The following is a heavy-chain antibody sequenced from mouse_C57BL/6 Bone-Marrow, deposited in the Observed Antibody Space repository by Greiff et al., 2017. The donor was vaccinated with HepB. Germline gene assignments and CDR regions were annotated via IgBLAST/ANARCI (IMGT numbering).Heavy chain of an antibody. CDR2: INPNNGGT. V-gene: IGHV1-18*01. D-gene: IGHD1-1*01. J-gene: IGHJ4*01. CDR1: GYTFTDYN. CDR3: ARAITTVVEHYYYAMDY. Sequence: EVQLQQSGPELVKPGASVKIPCKASGYTFTDYNMDWVKQSHGKSLEWIGDINPNNGGTIYNQKFKGKATLTVDKYSSTAYMELRSLTSEDTAVYYCARAITTVVEHYYYAMDYWGQGTSVTVSS.